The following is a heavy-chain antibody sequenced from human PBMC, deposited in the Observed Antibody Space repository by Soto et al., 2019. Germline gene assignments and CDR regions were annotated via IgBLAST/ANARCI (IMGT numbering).Heavy chain of an antibody. V-gene: IGHV4-39*01. D-gene: IGHD4-17*01. Sequence: SETLSLTCTVSGGSVTNSSYYWGRIRQSPGKGLEWIGSVYYRGRSYSKSSVKSRITISVDTSKNRFSLSLNSVTASDTAVYFCVSQRTTVPTQAYFDYWGPGALVTVSS. J-gene: IGHJ4*02. CDR3: VSQRTTVPTQAYFDY. CDR1: GGSVTNSSYY. CDR2: VYYRGRS.